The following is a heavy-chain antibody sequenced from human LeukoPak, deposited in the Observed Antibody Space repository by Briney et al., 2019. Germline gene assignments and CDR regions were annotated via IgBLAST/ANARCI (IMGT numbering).Heavy chain of an antibody. V-gene: IGHV5-51*01. CDR2: IYPGDSDT. CDR3: ATGYGSGRGAFDI. D-gene: IGHD6-19*01. CDR1: GYSFTSYW. J-gene: IGHJ3*02. Sequence: GESLKISCVGSGYSFTSYWIGWVRQMPGKGLEWMGIIYPGDSDTRYSPSFQGQVTISADKSITTAYLQWSSLRASDTAMYYRATGYGSGRGAFDIWGQGTMVTVSS.